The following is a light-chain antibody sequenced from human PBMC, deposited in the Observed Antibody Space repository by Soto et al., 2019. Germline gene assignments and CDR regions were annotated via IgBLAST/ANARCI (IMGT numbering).Light chain of an antibody. V-gene: IGLV1-47*02. CDR3: AAWDDSLSGPV. Sequence: QSVLTQSPSASGTPGQRVTISCSGSSSNIGSNYVSWYQQLPGTAPKLLIYSFNQRPSGVPDRFSGSKSGTSASLAISGLRSEDEADYYCAAWDDSLSGPVFGTGTQLTVL. CDR1: SSNIGSNY. CDR2: SFN. J-gene: IGLJ1*01.